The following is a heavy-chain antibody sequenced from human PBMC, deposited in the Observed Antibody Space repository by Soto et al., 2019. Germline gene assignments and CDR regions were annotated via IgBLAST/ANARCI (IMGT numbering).Heavy chain of an antibody. Sequence: QVQLVQSGAEVKKPGSSVKVSCKASGGTFSSYAISWVRQAPGQGLEWMGGIIPIFGTANYAQKFQGRVTITADESTSTAYMELSSLRSEDTAVYYCARGSSSPVDPAPHYYCMDVWGQGTTVTVSS. J-gene: IGHJ6*02. D-gene: IGHD6-13*01. CDR3: ARGSSSPVDPAPHYYCMDV. V-gene: IGHV1-69*01. CDR1: GGTFSSYA. CDR2: IIPIFGTA.